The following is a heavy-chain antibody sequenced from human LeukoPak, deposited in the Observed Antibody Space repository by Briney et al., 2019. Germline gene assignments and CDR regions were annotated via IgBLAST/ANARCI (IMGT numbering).Heavy chain of an antibody. Sequence: GWSLTLSCAPSGFTVSSDYMSWVRQAPGKGLEWVSVVYSDGSTYYADSVKGRFSISRDSSKNTLYLQMNSLRAEDTAVYYCASHTVSRSPRGQGTLVTVSS. CDR2: VYSDGST. V-gene: IGHV3-53*01. CDR3: ASHTVSRSP. D-gene: IGHD4-11*01. J-gene: IGHJ5*02. CDR1: GFTVSSDY.